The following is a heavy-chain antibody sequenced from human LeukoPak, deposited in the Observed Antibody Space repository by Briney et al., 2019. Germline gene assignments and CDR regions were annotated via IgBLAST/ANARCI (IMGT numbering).Heavy chain of an antibody. J-gene: IGHJ6*02. CDR2: IYYSGST. CDR1: GGSISSSDYF. CDR3: ARDRYSNYGYYYGMDV. Sequence: SETLSLTCTVSGGSISSSDYFWDWIRQPPGKGLEWIGSIYYSGSTYYNPSLKSRVTISVDRSKNQFSLKLSSVTAADTAVYYCARDRYSNYGYYYGMDVWGQGTTVTVSS. D-gene: IGHD4-4*01. V-gene: IGHV4-39*07.